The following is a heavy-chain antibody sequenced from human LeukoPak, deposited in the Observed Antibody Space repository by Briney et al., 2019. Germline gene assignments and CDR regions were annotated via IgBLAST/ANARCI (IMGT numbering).Heavy chain of an antibody. Sequence: GGSLRLSCAASGFSFRSFGMHWVRQAPGKGLEWVAVIWDDGTNKYYADSVKGRVTISRDNSENTLCLQMNSLRVEDTAVYYCARVSYSSGWYIDYWGQGTLVIVSS. V-gene: IGHV3-33*01. J-gene: IGHJ4*02. CDR2: IWDDGTNK. CDR1: GFSFRSFG. D-gene: IGHD6-19*01. CDR3: ARVSYSSGWYIDY.